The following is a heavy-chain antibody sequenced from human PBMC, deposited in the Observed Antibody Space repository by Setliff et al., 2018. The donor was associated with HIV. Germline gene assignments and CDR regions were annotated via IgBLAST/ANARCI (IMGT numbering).Heavy chain of an antibody. CDR1: GFTLSNYW. V-gene: IGHV3-7*03. Sequence: GGSLRLSCAASGFTLSNYWMSWVRQAPGKGLEWVANIKQDGSEKYYVDSVKGRFTISRDNAKNSLYLQMNSLRVEDTAVYFCARSVPDSAYRPTDYWGQGTQVTVSS. CDR2: IKQDGSEK. J-gene: IGHJ4*02. CDR3: ARSVPDSAYRPTDY. D-gene: IGHD3-22*01.